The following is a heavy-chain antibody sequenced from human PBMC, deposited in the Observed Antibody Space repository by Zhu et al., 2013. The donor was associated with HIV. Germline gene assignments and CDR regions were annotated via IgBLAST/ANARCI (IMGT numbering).Heavy chain of an antibody. Sequence: QVQLVQSGAEVKKPGSSVKVSCKVSGGTFSSYAISWVRQAPGQGLEWMGGIIPIFGTANYAQKFQGRVTITADESTSTAYMELSSLRSEDTAVYYCARVPGITMVRGVIAGGWFDPWGQGTLGHRLL. CDR3: ARVPGITMVRGVIAGGWFDP. CDR1: GGTFSSYA. CDR2: IIPIFGTA. D-gene: IGHD3-10*01. V-gene: IGHV1-69*12. J-gene: IGHJ5*02.